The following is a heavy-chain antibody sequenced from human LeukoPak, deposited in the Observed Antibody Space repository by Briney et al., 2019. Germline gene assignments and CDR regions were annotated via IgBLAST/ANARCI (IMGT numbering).Heavy chain of an antibody. V-gene: IGHV3-23*01. CDR3: AKSPRVTGTTYFDY. CDR1: GLTVSSNY. CDR2: ISGSGGST. D-gene: IGHD1-7*01. Sequence: GGSLRLSCAASGLTVSSNYMSWVRQAPGKGLEWVSAISGSGGSTYYADSVKGRFTISRDNSKNTLYLQMNSLRAEDTAVYYCAKSPRVTGTTYFDYWGQGSLVTVSS. J-gene: IGHJ4*02.